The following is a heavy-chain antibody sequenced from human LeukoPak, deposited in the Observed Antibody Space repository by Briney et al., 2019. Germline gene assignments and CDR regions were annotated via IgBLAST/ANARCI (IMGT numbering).Heavy chain of an antibody. V-gene: IGHV4-34*01. CDR1: GGSFSGYY. CDR2: INHSGST. J-gene: IGHJ5*02. CDR3: ARNPVLRYFAWLSIPLNWFDP. Sequence: SETLSLTCAVYGGSFSGYYWSWIRQPPGKGLEWIGEINHSGSTNYNPSLKSRVTISVDTSKNQFSLKLSSVTAADTAVYYCARNPVLRYFAWLSIPLNWFDPWGQGTLVTVSS. D-gene: IGHD3-9*01.